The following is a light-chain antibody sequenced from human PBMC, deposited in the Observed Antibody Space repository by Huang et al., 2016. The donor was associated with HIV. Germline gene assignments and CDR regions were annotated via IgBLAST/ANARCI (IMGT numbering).Light chain of an antibody. Sequence: EIVLTQSPATLSLSPGERATLSCRASQSVSSYLAWYQQKPGQAPRLLIYDASNRATSIPARFSGSGSGTDITLTISSLEPEDFAVYYCQQRSNWFLTFGGGTKVEIK. CDR2: DAS. CDR3: QQRSNWFLT. V-gene: IGKV3-11*01. J-gene: IGKJ4*01. CDR1: QSVSSY.